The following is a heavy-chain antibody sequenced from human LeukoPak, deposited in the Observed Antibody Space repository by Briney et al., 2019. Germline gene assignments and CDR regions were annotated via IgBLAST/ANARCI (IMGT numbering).Heavy chain of an antibody. Sequence: GGSLRLSCAASGFTFSSYSMNWVRQAPGKGLEWVSSISSSSSYIYYADSVKGRFTISRDNAKNSLYLQVNSLRAEDTAVYYCASGSIAADVGYWGQGTLVTVSS. D-gene: IGHD6-13*01. CDR1: GFTFSSYS. V-gene: IGHV3-21*01. J-gene: IGHJ4*02. CDR2: ISSSSSYI. CDR3: ASGSIAADVGY.